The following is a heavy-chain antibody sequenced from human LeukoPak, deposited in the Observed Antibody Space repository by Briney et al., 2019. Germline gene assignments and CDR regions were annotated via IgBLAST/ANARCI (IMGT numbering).Heavy chain of an antibody. D-gene: IGHD3-10*01. V-gene: IGHV4-34*01. CDR3: ARHDIPMVRGNAFDI. Sequence: SETLSLTCAVYGGSFSGNYWSWIRQPPGKGLEWIGEINHSGSTSYNPSLKSRVTIFIDTSKNQFSLKLSSVTAADTAVYYCARHDIPMVRGNAFDIWGQGTMVTVSS. CDR2: INHSGST. J-gene: IGHJ3*02. CDR1: GGSFSGNY.